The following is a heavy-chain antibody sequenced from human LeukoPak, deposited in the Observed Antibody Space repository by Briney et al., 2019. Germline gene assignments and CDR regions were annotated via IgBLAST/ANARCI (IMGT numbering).Heavy chain of an antibody. D-gene: IGHD2-2*01. CDR1: GGSISSGDYY. Sequence: PSQTLSLTCTVSGGSISSGDYYWSWIRQPPGEGLEWIGYIYYSGSTYYNPSLKSRVTISVDTSKNQFSLKLSSVTAADTAVYYCARDYCSSTSRHGGYWFDPWGQGTLVTVSS. V-gene: IGHV4-30-4*08. CDR3: ARDYCSSTSRHGGYWFDP. CDR2: IYYSGST. J-gene: IGHJ5*02.